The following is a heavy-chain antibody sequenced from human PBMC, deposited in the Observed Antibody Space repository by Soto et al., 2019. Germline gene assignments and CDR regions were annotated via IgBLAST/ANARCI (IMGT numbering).Heavy chain of an antibody. Sequence: PGGSLRLSCAASGFTFSGYSMNWVRQAPGKGLEWVSSITSGSTYIYYADSVKGRFTISRDNAKNSLYLQMSSLRAEDTAVYYCARSRRDNWIDAAFGFWGHGTMVTVSS. D-gene: IGHD1-20*01. V-gene: IGHV3-21*01. CDR1: GFTFSGYS. J-gene: IGHJ3*01. CDR2: ITSGSTYI. CDR3: ARSRRDNWIDAAFGF.